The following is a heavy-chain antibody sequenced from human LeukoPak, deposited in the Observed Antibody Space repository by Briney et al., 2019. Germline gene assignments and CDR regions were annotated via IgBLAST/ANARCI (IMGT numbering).Heavy chain of an antibody. CDR3: AKDLGLAIVGATMYFDY. V-gene: IGHV3-53*05. CDR1: GLSVRGSY. Sequence: GGSLRLSCVASGLSVRGSYMSWVRQAPGKGLEWVSVIYSGDRTYYADSVKGRFTISRDNSKNTLYLQMNSLRAEDTAVYYCAKDLGLAIVGATMYFDYWGQGTLVTVSS. J-gene: IGHJ4*02. D-gene: IGHD1-26*01. CDR2: IYSGDRT.